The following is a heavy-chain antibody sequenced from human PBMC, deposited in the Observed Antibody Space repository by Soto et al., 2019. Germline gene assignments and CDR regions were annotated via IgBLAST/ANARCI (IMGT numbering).Heavy chain of an antibody. Sequence: EVQLLESGGGLVQPGGSLRLSCAPSGFIFSNHSMSWVRQARGKGLEWVSAISGSGGDTNYTESVKGRFTISRDNFKNTLDLQMNSLRAEDTAVYYCAKDTGRGGGSVFDYWGQGTLVTVSS. CDR1: GFIFSNHS. CDR3: AKDTGRGGGSVFDY. D-gene: IGHD2-15*01. J-gene: IGHJ4*02. V-gene: IGHV3-23*01. CDR2: ISGSGGDT.